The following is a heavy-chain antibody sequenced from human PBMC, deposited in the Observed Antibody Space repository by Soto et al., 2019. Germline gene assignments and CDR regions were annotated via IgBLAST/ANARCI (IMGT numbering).Heavy chain of an antibody. J-gene: IGHJ4*02. CDR2: IYYSGST. Sequence: QVQLQESGPGLVKPSQTLSLTCTVSGGSISSGGYYWSWIRQHPGKGLEWIGYIYYSGSTYYNPSLKSRFTISVDPSKNQFSLKLSSVTAADTAVYYCARGNYVWGQEDYWGQGTLVTVSS. CDR3: ARGNYVWGQEDY. D-gene: IGHD3-16*01. V-gene: IGHV4-31*03. CDR1: GGSISSGGYY.